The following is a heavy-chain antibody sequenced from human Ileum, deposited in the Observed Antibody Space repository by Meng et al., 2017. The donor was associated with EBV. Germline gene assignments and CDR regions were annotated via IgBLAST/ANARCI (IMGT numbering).Heavy chain of an antibody. D-gene: IGHD6-19*01. CDR2: IYHSGST. CDR1: GGSISSSNW. Sequence: QLQLQASVPGIVQPSGTLSLTWAVSGGSISSSNWWSWVRQPPGKGLEWIGEIYHSGSTNYNPSLKSRVTISVDKSKNQFSLNLSSVTAADTAVYYCARVGQWLPIDYWGQGTLVTVFS. V-gene: IGHV4-4*02. CDR3: ARVGQWLPIDY. J-gene: IGHJ4*02.